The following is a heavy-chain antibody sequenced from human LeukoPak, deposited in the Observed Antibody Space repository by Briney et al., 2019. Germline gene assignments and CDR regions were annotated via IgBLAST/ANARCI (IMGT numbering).Heavy chain of an antibody. D-gene: IGHD2-8*01. V-gene: IGHV1-2*06. CDR1: GYTFTRCA. J-gene: IGHJ4*02. CDR3: ARRPPQIGVWSLEENFDY. CDR2: INPNSGGT. Sequence: GASVKVSCKTSGYTFTRCAVHWVRQAPGQGLEWMGRINPNSGGTNYAQKFQGRVTMTRDTSISTAYMELSRLRSDDTAVYYCARRPPQIGVWSLEENFDYWGQGTLVTVSS.